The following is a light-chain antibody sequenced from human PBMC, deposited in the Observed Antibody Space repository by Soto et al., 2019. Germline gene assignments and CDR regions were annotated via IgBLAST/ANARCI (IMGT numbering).Light chain of an antibody. CDR2: DAS. Sequence: DIEMTQSPSTLSASVGDRVTVTCRASQSIGNLLAWYQQKPGKAPNLLISDASNLESGVPSRFSGSGSETEFTLTITSLQPEDFATYYCQQFNNYPLTFGQGTRLEIK. CDR1: QSIGNL. CDR3: QQFNNYPLT. V-gene: IGKV1-5*01. J-gene: IGKJ5*01.